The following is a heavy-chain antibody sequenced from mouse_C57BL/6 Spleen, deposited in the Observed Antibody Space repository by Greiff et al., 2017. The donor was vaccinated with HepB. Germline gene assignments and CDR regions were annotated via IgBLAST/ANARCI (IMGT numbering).Heavy chain of an antibody. V-gene: IGHV14-4*01. D-gene: IGHD1-1*02. Sequence: VQLQQSGAELVRPGASVKLSCTASGFNIKDDYMHWVKQRPEQGLEWIGWIDPENGDTEYASKFQGKATITADTSSNTAYLQLSSLTSEDTAVYSCTTGVGTHYWAQGTTPTVSS. J-gene: IGHJ2*01. CDR3: TTGVGTHY. CDR2: IDPENGDT. CDR1: GFNIKDDY.